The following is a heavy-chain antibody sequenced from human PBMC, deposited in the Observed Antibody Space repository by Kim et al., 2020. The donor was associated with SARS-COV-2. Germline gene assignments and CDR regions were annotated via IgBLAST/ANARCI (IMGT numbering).Heavy chain of an antibody. CDR1: GFTFTGHA. V-gene: IGHV3-23*01. J-gene: IGHJ4*02. D-gene: IGHD2-21*01. CDR3: LKGGWGWSWDY. CDR2: IDGSDGTT. Sequence: GGSLRLSCTTSGFTFTGHAMSWVRQAPGKGLEWVSSIDGSDGTTYYVDSVKGRFSISRDDSKNTLYLQMSALRADDTAAYYCLKGGWGWSWDYGGQGTLV.